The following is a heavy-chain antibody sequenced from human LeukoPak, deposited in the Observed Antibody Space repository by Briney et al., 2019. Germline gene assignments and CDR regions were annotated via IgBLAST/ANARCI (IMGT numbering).Heavy chain of an antibody. D-gene: IGHD3-3*01. Sequence: ASVKVSCKASGYTFTGYYMHWVRQAPGQGLEWMGWINPNSGGTNYAQKFQGRVTITADKSTSTAYMELSSLRSEDTAVYYCARGEWSPTHYYYYYYMDVWGKGTTATVSS. CDR3: ARGEWSPTHYYYYYYMDV. CDR1: GYTFTGYY. CDR2: INPNSGGT. V-gene: IGHV1-2*02. J-gene: IGHJ6*03.